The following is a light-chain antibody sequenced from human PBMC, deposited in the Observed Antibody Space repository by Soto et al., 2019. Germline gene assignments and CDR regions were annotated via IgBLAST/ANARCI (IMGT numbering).Light chain of an antibody. V-gene: IGKV3-11*01. J-gene: IGKJ4*01. CDR2: DAS. CDR1: QSVSSY. CDR3: HQRSKWPLT. Sequence: EIVLTQSPATLSLSPGERATLSCRASQSVSSYLAWYQQKPGQAPRLLISDASNRATGIPDRFSGSGSGTDFTLTISGLEPEDFAVYYCHQRSKWPLTFGGGTKVDIK.